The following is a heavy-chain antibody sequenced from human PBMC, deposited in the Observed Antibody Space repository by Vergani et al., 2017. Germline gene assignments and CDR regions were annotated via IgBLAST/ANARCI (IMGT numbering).Heavy chain of an antibody. V-gene: IGHV1-18*01. CDR2: ISAYNGNT. CDR3: AREVEVVVVPAAIYYYYYMDV. D-gene: IGHD2-2*01. Sequence: QVQLVQSGAEVKKPGASVKVSCKASGYTFTSYGISWVRQAPGKGLEWLGWISAYNGNTNYAQKLQGRVTMTTDTSTSTAYMELRSLRSDDTAVYYCAREVEVVVVPAAIYYYYYMDVWGKGTTVTVSS. CDR1: GYTFTSYG. J-gene: IGHJ6*03.